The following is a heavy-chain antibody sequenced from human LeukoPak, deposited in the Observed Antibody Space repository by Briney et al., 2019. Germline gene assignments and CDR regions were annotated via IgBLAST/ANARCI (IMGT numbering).Heavy chain of an antibody. CDR2: VYYTGST. J-gene: IGHJ4*02. V-gene: IGHV4-59*08. CDR3: ARHFAYSSSSYFDY. D-gene: IGHD6-6*01. Sequence: KPSETLSLTCAVYGGSFSGYYWSWIRQPPGKGLEWIGYVYYTGSTNYNPSLKSRVTMFEGKSKNQFSLRLSSVTVADTAVYYCARHFAYSSSSYFDYWGQGSLVTVS. CDR1: GGSFSGYY.